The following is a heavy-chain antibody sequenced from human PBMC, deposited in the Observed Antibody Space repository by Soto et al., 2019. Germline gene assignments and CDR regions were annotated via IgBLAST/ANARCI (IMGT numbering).Heavy chain of an antibody. J-gene: IGHJ6*02. V-gene: IGHV3-33*01. CDR3: ARDLMNYSGMDV. CDR1: GFTFSTSG. Sequence: GGSLRLSCAASGFTFSTSGMHWVRQAPGKGLEWVAVIWYDGSNEYYADSVKGRVTISRDNSQNTLYLQMNSLRAEDTAVYYCARDLMNYSGMDVWGQGTTVTVSS. CDR2: IWYDGSNE.